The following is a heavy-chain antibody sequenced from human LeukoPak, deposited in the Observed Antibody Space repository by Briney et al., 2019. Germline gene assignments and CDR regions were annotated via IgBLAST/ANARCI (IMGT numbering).Heavy chain of an antibody. D-gene: IGHD2-2*01. CDR2: MHYSGST. CDR3: ARLMVPGAPRYYYYYMDV. CDR1: GGSISSSSYY. Sequence: SETLSLTCTVSGGSISSSSYYWGWVRQPPGKGLEWIGSMHYSGSTYYNPSLKSRVTISVDTSKNQFSLKLSSVTAADTAVYYCARLMVPGAPRYYYYYMDVWGKGTTVTVSS. J-gene: IGHJ6*03. V-gene: IGHV4-39*07.